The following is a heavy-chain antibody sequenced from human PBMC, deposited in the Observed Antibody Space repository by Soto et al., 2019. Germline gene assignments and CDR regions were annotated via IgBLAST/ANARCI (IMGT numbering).Heavy chain of an antibody. CDR2: ISAHNGNT. Sequence: QVHLVQSGAEVKKPGASVKVSCKGSGYGFTTYGITWVRQAPGQGLEWMAWISAHNGNTNYAQKLQGRDTVTRDTSPSAADRDLRSLRSDDTAVYYCAGGRYGENSGQGALVMVSS. J-gene: IGHJ4*02. CDR1: GYGFTTYG. CDR3: AGGRYGEN. D-gene: IGHD1-26*01. V-gene: IGHV1-18*01.